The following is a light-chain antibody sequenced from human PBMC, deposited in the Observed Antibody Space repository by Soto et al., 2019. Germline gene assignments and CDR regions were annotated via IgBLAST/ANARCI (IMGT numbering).Light chain of an antibody. CDR3: RSYRSSTTYG. CDR2: EVS. V-gene: IGLV2-14*01. J-gene: IGLJ1*01. CDR1: SSDVGGYNY. Sequence: QSALTQPASVSGSPGQSITISCTGTSSDVGGYNYVSWYQHHPGKAPKLMIHEVSDRPSGISNRFSGSKSGNTASLTISGLQAEDEADYYCRSYRSSTTYGFGNGKNVTV.